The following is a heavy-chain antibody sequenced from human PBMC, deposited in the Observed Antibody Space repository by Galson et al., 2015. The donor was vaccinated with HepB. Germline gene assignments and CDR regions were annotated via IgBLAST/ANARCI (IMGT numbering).Heavy chain of an antibody. D-gene: IGHD3-10*01. CDR3: ARDPYPEGLVNTGDY. CDR2: IIPILGIA. Sequence: SVKVSCKASGGTFSSYTISWVRQAPGQGLEWMGRIIPILGIANYAQKFQGRVTITADKSTSTAYMELSSLRSEDTAVYYCARDPYPEGLVNTGDYWGQGTLVTVSS. J-gene: IGHJ4*02. V-gene: IGHV1-69*04. CDR1: GGTFSSYT.